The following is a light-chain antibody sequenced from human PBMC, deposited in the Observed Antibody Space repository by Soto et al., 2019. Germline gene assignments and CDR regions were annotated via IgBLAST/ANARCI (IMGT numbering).Light chain of an antibody. V-gene: IGLV2-14*01. CDR3: SSYTTSRTDV. CDR1: SSDVGGYNY. Sequence: QSALTQPAYVSGSPGQSITISCTGTSSDVGGYNYVSWYQQHPGKAPKLMIYDVRNRPSGVSNRFSGSKSVNTASLTISGLQAEDEADYYCSSYTTSRTDVFGTGTKLTVL. J-gene: IGLJ1*01. CDR2: DVR.